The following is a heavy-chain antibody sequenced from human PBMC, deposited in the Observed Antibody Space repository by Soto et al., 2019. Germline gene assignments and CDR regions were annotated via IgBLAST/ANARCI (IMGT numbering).Heavy chain of an antibody. CDR1: GCTFGNAW. CDR2: IKSKTDGGTT. Sequence: PWGTLRLPCAASGCTFGNAWLSWSRQAPGKGLDWDGRIKSKTDGGTTDYAAHVKARFTISRNDSTTTLYLQMKSLKTEDTAVYYCTTTPLAYCGGDCSLYAFDIWGQGTMVTVSS. CDR3: TTTPLAYCGGDCSLYAFDI. D-gene: IGHD2-21*02. J-gene: IGHJ3*02. V-gene: IGHV3-15*01.